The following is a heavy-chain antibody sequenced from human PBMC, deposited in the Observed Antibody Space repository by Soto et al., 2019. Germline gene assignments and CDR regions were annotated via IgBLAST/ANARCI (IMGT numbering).Heavy chain of an antibody. CDR1: GGSISSYY. CDR2: IYYSGST. D-gene: IGHD2-15*01. Sequence: SETLSLTCTVSGGSISSYYWSWIRQPPGKGLEWIGYIYYSGSTNYNPSLKSRVTISVDTSKNQFSLKLSSVTAADTAVYYCARQQASSVGYCSGGSCYSGYYYMDVWGKGTTVTVSS. J-gene: IGHJ6*03. CDR3: ARQQASSVGYCSGGSCYSGYYYMDV. V-gene: IGHV4-59*08.